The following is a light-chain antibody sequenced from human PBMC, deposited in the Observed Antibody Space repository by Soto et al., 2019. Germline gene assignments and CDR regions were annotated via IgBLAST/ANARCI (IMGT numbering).Light chain of an antibody. Sequence: VLTQSPGTLSLSPGERATISCRASQTISSTYVAWYQHKPGRAPQLLIYGASSRATGIPHRFSGRGSGTDFTLTISRLEPEDCGVYYCQQYGGSPPYTFGQGTRLEIK. V-gene: IGKV3-20*01. CDR2: GAS. CDR3: QQYGGSPPYT. J-gene: IGKJ2*01. CDR1: QTISSTY.